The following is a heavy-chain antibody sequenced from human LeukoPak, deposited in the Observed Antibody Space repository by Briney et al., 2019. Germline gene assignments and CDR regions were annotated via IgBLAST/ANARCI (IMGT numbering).Heavy chain of an antibody. Sequence: HPGGSLRLSCAASGFTFGSYTMGWVRQAPGKGLEWVSTVSSGGGTYYADSVKGRFTISRDNSNNTLYLQMNSPRVEDTAVYYCAKGIVGASPKGWFDPWGQGTLVTVSS. CDR2: VSSGGGT. D-gene: IGHD1-26*01. V-gene: IGHV3-23*01. CDR3: AKGIVGASPKGWFDP. J-gene: IGHJ5*02. CDR1: GFTFGSYT.